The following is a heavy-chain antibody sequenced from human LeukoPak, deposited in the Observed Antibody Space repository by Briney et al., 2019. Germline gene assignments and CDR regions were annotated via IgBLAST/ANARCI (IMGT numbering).Heavy chain of an antibody. CDR3: ARTPSYYDILTGSYYYYGMDV. CDR2: IYYSGST. V-gene: IGHV4-59*08. J-gene: IGHJ6*02. Sequence: SETLSLTCTVSGGSISSYYWSWIRQPPGKGLEWSGYIYYSGSTNYNPSLKSRVTISVDTSKNQFSLKLGSVTAADTAVYYCARTPSYYDILTGSYYYYGMDVWGQGTTVTVSS. D-gene: IGHD3-9*01. CDR1: GGSISSYY.